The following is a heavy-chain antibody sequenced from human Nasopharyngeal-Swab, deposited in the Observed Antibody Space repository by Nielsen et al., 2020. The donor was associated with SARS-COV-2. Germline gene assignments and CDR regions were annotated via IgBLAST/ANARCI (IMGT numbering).Heavy chain of an antibody. CDR2: ISYDGSNK. Sequence: GESLKISCAASGFTFSSYAMHWVRQAPGKGLEWVAVISYDGSNKYYADSVKGRFTISRDNSKNTLYLQMNSLRAEDTAIYYCARDRGRHWGQGTLATVSS. CDR3: ARDRGRH. CDR1: GFTFSSYA. V-gene: IGHV3-30-3*01. D-gene: IGHD3-10*01. J-gene: IGHJ4*02.